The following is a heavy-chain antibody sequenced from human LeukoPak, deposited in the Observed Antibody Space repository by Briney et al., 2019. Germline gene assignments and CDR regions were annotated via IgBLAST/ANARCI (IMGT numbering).Heavy chain of an antibody. D-gene: IGHD6-19*01. CDR2: IRYDGSNK. J-gene: IGHJ4*02. V-gene: IGHV3-30*02. Sequence: GGSLRLSCAASGFTFSSYGMHSVRQAPGKGLEWVAFIRYDGSNKYYADSVKGRFTISRDNSKNTLYLQMNSLRAEDTAVYYCANTGYSSGWRHFDYWGQGTLVTVSS. CDR3: ANTGYSSGWRHFDY. CDR1: GFTFSSYG.